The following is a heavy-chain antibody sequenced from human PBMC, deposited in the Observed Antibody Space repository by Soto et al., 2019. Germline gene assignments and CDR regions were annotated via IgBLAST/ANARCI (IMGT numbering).Heavy chain of an antibody. CDR3: ARRGYTYGFDY. Sequence: EVQLVASGGGLVQPGGSLRLSCAASGFTFSSDPMHWVRQAPGKGLEYVSAISTDGGSTYYANSVRGRFTISRDNSKNTMYVQMGSLRGEDMAVYYCARRGYTYGFDYWGQGTLVTVSS. V-gene: IGHV3-64*01. J-gene: IGHJ4*02. CDR2: ISTDGGST. CDR1: GFTFSSDP. D-gene: IGHD5-18*01.